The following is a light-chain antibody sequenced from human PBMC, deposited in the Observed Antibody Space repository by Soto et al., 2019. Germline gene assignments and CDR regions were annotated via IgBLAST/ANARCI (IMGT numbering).Light chain of an antibody. CDR3: STYAGSNIL. J-gene: IGLJ2*01. V-gene: IGLV2-8*01. CDR2: EVS. Sequence: QSALTQPPSASGSPGQSVTISCTGTSSDVGGYNYVSWYQQHPGKAPKLLIYEVSKRPSGVPDRFSGSKSDNTASLTVSGLHAEDDSDYYCSTYAGSNILFGGGTKLTVL. CDR1: SSDVGGYNY.